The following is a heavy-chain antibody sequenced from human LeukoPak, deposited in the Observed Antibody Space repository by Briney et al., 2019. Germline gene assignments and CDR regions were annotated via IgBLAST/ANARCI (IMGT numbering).Heavy chain of an antibody. CDR1: GYTFTNYD. J-gene: IGHJ4*02. Sequence: GASVKVSCKASGYTFTNYDINWVRQATGQGLEWVGWMNPNSGNTGYAQKFQGRVAMTWNTSISTAYMDLSSLRSEDTALYYCARGLGREQQLLRAFDYWGQGTLVTVSS. CDR3: ARGLGREQQLLRAFDY. CDR2: MNPNSGNT. V-gene: IGHV1-8*01. D-gene: IGHD6-13*01.